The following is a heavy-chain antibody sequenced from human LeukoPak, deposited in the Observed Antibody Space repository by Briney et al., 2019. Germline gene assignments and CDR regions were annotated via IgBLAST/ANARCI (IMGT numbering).Heavy chain of an antibody. Sequence: SETLSLTCAVYGGSFSGYYWSWIRQPPGKGLEWIGEINHSGSTNYNPSLKSRVTISVDTSKNQFSLKLSSVTAADTAVYYCAVAVWGSYRYTGHRGLAYWGQGTLVTVSS. D-gene: IGHD3-16*02. V-gene: IGHV4-34*01. CDR2: INHSGST. CDR3: AVAVWGSYRYTGHRGLAY. J-gene: IGHJ4*02. CDR1: GGSFSGYY.